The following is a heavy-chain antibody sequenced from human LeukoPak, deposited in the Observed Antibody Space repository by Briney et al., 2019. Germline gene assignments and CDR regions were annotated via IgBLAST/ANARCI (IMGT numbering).Heavy chain of an antibody. CDR3: ARFGPYYDILTDDY. V-gene: IGHV1-18*04. CDR2: ISAYNGNT. J-gene: IGHJ4*02. Sequence: ASVKGSCKASGYTFTSYGISWVRQAPGQGLEWMGWISAYNGNTNYAQKLQGRVTMTTDTSTSTAYMELRSLRSDDTAVYYCARFGPYYDILTDDYWGQGTLVTVSS. CDR1: GYTFTSYG. D-gene: IGHD3-9*01.